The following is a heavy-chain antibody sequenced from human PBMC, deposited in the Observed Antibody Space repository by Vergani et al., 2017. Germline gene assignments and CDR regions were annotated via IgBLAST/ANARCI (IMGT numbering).Heavy chain of an antibody. J-gene: IGHJ5*01. V-gene: IGHV3-30*02. CDR3: AKGKIETEGYNFELIFDS. CDR1: GFIFRSHG. D-gene: IGHD1-1*01. Sequence: VQMVESGGGVVQPGGSLRLSCAASGFIFRSHGMHWVRQAPGKGLEWVTYIRYDESRKYYGDSVKGRFTISRDNSANMLHLQANSLRAEDTAVYYCAKGKIETEGYNFELIFDSWGPGTQVTVSS. CDR2: IRYDESRK.